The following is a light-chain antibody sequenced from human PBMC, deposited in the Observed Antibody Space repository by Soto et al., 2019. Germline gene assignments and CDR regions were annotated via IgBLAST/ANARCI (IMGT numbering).Light chain of an antibody. CDR1: QSISSE. Sequence: EIVMTQSPATLSVSPGERATLSCRASQSISSELAWYQQKPGQPPRLLIYGASTRATGVPARFTGSGSGSDFTLTISGLQSEDFAVYYCQQGHNWPLTSGHGTRLEI. V-gene: IGKV3-15*01. CDR2: GAS. CDR3: QQGHNWPLT. J-gene: IGKJ2*01.